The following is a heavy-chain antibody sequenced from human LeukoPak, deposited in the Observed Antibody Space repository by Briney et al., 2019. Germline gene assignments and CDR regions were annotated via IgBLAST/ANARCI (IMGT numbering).Heavy chain of an antibody. V-gene: IGHV4-59*12. D-gene: IGHD6-19*01. Sequence: PSETLSLTCTVSGGSISSYYWSWIRQPPGKGLEWIGYIYYSGSTNYNPSLKGRVTISVDTSKNQFSLKLSSVTAADTAVYYCARDNSGWEDNWFDPWGQGTLVTVSS. CDR3: ARDNSGWEDNWFDP. CDR1: GGSISSYY. J-gene: IGHJ5*02. CDR2: IYYSGST.